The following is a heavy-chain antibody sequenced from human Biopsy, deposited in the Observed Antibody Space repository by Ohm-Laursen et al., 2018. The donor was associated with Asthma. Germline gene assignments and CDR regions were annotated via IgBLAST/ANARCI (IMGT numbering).Heavy chain of an antibody. CDR2: INGDGSST. CDR3: ARGYSLGGDFHY. CDR1: GFTFSHYW. V-gene: IGHV3-74*01. Sequence: SLRLSCAASGFTFSHYWMHWVRQAPGKGLVWVSRINGDGSSTSYADSVKGRFTISRDNSKNTVYLQMNSLRVADTAVYYCARGYSLGGDFHYWGQGILVTVSS. J-gene: IGHJ4*02. D-gene: IGHD5-18*01.